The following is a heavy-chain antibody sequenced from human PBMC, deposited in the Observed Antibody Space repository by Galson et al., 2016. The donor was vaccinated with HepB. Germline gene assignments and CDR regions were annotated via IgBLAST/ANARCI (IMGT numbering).Heavy chain of an antibody. CDR2: ISPRGTDT. CDR1: GFNFNIYA. D-gene: IGHD2-8*01. J-gene: IGHJ5*02. CDR3: ARDTYGGFDP. Sequence: SLRLSCAASGFNFNIYAMAWVRQAPGKGLQWVSAISPRGTDTYYADSVMGRLSISGDNSKTTVYLQMDSLRAEDTAVYYCARDTYGGFDPWGQGALVTVSS. V-gene: IGHV3-23*01.